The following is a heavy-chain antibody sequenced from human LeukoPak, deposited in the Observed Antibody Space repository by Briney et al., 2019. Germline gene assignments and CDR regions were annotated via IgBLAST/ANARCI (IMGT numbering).Heavy chain of an antibody. V-gene: IGHV3-7*01. J-gene: IGHJ4*02. CDR2: IKQDGSEK. CDR3: ARDQFGESLDY. Sequence: GGSLRLSCAASGFTFSSYWMSWVRQAPGKGLEWVANIKQDGSEKYYVDSVKGRFTISRDNAKNSLYLQMKSLRAEDTAVYYCARDQFGESLDYWGQGTLVTVSS. CDR1: GFTFSSYW. D-gene: IGHD3-10*01.